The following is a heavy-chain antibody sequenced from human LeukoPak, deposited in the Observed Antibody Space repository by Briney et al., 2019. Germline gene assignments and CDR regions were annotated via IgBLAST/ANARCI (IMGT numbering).Heavy chain of an antibody. D-gene: IGHD3-3*01. J-gene: IGHJ4*02. CDR1: GFTFSRYW. CDR2: ISYDGSNK. Sequence: GGSLRLSCASSGFTFSRYWMSWVRQAPGKGLEWVAVISYDGSNKYSVDSVKGRFTISRDNSKNTLYLQMNSLRTEDTAVYYCAKDYWSGYYESFDYWGQGTLVTVSS. CDR3: AKDYWSGYYESFDY. V-gene: IGHV3-30*18.